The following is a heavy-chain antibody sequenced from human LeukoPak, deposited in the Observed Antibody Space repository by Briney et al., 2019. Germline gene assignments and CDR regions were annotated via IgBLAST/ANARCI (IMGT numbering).Heavy chain of an antibody. J-gene: IGHJ4*02. CDR1: GGSISSSSYY. Sequence: PSETLSLTCTVSGGSISSSSYYWDWIRQPPGKGLEWIGSIYYSGSTYYNPSLKSRVTISVDTSKNQFSLKLSSVTAADTAVYYCARDRGRGYDSSGYYFYWGQGTLVTVSS. D-gene: IGHD3-22*01. V-gene: IGHV4-39*07. CDR3: ARDRGRGYDSSGYYFY. CDR2: IYYSGST.